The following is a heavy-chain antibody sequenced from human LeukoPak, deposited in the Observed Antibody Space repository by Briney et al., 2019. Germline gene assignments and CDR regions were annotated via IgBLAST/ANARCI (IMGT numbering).Heavy chain of an antibody. V-gene: IGHV4-34*01. CDR2: INHSGST. CDR1: GVSFSGYY. D-gene: IGHD1-20*01. CDR3: ARDTYNWNVDAFDP. J-gene: IGHJ5*02. Sequence: PSETLSLTCAVYGVSFSGYYWSWVRQPPGKGLEWIGEINHSGSTDYNPSLKSRVTISIDKFKNHFSLKLTSVTAADTAIYYCARDTYNWNVDAFDPWGQGTLVTVSS.